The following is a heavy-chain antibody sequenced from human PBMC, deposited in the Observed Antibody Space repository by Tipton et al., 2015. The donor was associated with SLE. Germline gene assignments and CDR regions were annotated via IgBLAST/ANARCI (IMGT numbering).Heavy chain of an antibody. D-gene: IGHD3-3*02. CDR3: ARGPPFMEWERNWFDP. CDR2: IYHSGIT. CDR1: GASISTEGYY. Sequence: TLSLTCVVSGASISTEGYYWTWIRQPPGKRLEWIAYIYHSGITNYNPSLQSRVTISVDRSKNQFSLKLTSVTAADTAVYYCARGPPFMEWERNWFDPWGQGTQVTVSS. J-gene: IGHJ5*02. V-gene: IGHV4-61*08.